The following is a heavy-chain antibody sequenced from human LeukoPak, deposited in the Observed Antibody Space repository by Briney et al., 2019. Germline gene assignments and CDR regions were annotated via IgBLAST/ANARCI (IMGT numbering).Heavy chain of an antibody. V-gene: IGHV3-48*03. CDR3: ARQVLQYSSSPYGMDV. J-gene: IGHJ6*02. CDR2: ISRSGSSI. CDR1: GFTFSSYE. Sequence: GGSLRLSCAASGFTFSSYEMSWVRRAPGKGLEWVSYISRSGSSIYYTDSVRGRFTISRDNAKNSLHLQMNSLRAEDTAVYYCARQVLQYSSSPYGMDVWGHGTTVTVSS. D-gene: IGHD6-6*01.